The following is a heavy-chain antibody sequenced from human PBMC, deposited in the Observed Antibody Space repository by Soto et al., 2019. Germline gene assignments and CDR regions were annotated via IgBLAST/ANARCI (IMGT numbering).Heavy chain of an antibody. Sequence: SETLSLTCTVSGGSISSSSYYWGWIRQPPGKGLEWIGSIYYSGSTYYNPSLKSRVTISVDTSKNQFSLKLSSVTAADTAVYYCARDRVVVAATDYWGQGTLVT. CDR1: GGSISSSSYY. CDR2: IYYSGST. CDR3: ARDRVVVAATDY. J-gene: IGHJ4*02. D-gene: IGHD2-15*01. V-gene: IGHV4-39*02.